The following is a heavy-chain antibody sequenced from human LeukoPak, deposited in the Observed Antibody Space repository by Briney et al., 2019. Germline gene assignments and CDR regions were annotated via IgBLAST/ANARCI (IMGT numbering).Heavy chain of an antibody. CDR1: GGSFSDYY. J-gene: IGHJ6*03. D-gene: IGHD1-1*01. V-gene: IGHV4-34*01. CDR2: INHSGST. Sequence: SETLSLTCAVYGGSFSDYYWSWIRQPPGKGLEWIGEINHSGSTNYNPSLKSRVTISVDTSKNQFSLMLSSVTAADTAVYYCARAIETTPTTYFYYYYMDVWGRGTTVIVSS. CDR3: ARAIETTPTTYFYYYYMDV.